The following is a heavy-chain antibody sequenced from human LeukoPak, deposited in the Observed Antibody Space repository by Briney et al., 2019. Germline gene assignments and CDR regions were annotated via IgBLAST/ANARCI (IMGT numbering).Heavy chain of an antibody. D-gene: IGHD1-26*01. CDR1: GGSISSYY. CDR3: ARSGKEYWFDP. CDR2: IYYSGST. Sequence: SETLSLTCTVSGGSISSYYWSWIRQPPGKGLEWIGYIYYSGSTNYNPSLKSRVTISVDTSKNQFSLKLSSVTAAGTAVYYCARSGKEYWFDPWGQGTLVTVSS. J-gene: IGHJ5*02. V-gene: IGHV4-59*01.